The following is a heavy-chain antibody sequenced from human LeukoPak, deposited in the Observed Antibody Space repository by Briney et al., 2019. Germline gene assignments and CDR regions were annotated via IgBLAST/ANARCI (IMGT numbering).Heavy chain of an antibody. J-gene: IGHJ6*02. CDR2: ISSSSSYI. CDR3: ARVSKAKKIAAAGTLYYYYGMDV. D-gene: IGHD6-13*01. CDR1: GFTFSSYS. V-gene: IGHV3-21*01. Sequence: KPGGSLRLSCAASGFTFSSYSMNWVRQAPGKGLEWVSSISSSSSYIYYADSVKGRFTISRDNAKNSLYLQMNSLRAEDTAVYYCARVSKAKKIAAAGTLYYYYGMDVWGQGTTVTVSS.